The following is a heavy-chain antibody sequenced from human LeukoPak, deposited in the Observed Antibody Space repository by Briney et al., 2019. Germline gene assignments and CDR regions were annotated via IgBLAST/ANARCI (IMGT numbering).Heavy chain of an antibody. V-gene: IGHV3-30*02. CDR3: AKKMDYYDSSGYYFDY. CDR1: GFTFSSYG. J-gene: IGHJ4*02. D-gene: IGHD3-22*01. CDR2: IRSDGNNK. Sequence: GGSLRLSCAASGFTFSSYGMHWVRQAPGKGLEWVAFIRSDGNNKYYADSVKGRFTISRDNSKNTVYLQMNSLRAEDTAVYYCAKKMDYYDSSGYYFDYWGQGTLVTVSS.